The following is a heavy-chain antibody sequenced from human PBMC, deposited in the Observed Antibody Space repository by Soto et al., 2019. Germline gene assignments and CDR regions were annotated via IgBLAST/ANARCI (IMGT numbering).Heavy chain of an antibody. D-gene: IGHD6-13*01. CDR3: ARQAEAAAGPRGWYFDL. V-gene: IGHV4-59*08. J-gene: IGHJ2*01. CDR2: IYYSGST. Sequence: QVQLQESGPGLVKPSETLSLTCTVSGGSISSYYWSWIRQPPGKGLEWIGYIYYSGSTNYNPSLRRRVTISFATSQTQFPLKLSSVTAADTAVYYCARQAEAAAGPRGWYFDLWVRGTLVTLSS. CDR1: GGSISSYY.